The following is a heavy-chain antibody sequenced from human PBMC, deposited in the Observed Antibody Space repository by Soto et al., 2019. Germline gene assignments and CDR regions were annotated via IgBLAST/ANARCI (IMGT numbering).Heavy chain of an antibody. J-gene: IGHJ4*02. D-gene: IGHD6-13*01. V-gene: IGHV1-18*01. CDR3: SRGGSSWQPHEGY. CDR2: VSAYNGNT. Sequence: QVQLVQSGAEVKKPGASMKVSCKASGFTFTSYGISWVRQAPGQGLEWMGWVSAYNGNTHYAQKLQGRVTMTTDTATTSAYMGLRSLRSDVTAVDYCSRGGSSWQPHEGYWGQGTLVSVSS. CDR1: GFTFTSYG.